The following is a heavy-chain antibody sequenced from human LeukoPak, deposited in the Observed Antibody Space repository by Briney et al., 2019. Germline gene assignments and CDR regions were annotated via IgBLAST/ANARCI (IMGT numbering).Heavy chain of an antibody. J-gene: IGHJ4*02. CDR1: GGSISSYY. CDR3: ARLAVAGPFDY. Sequence: SETLSLTCTVSGGSISSYYWSWIRQPPGKGLEWIGYTYYSGSTNYNPSLKSRVTISVDTSKNQFSLKLSSVTAADTAVYYCARLAVAGPFDYWGQGTLVTVSS. V-gene: IGHV4-59*01. CDR2: TYYSGST. D-gene: IGHD6-19*01.